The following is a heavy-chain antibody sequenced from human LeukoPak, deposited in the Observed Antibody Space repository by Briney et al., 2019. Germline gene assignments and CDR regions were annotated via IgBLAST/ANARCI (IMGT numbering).Heavy chain of an antibody. CDR1: GFTFSSYT. D-gene: IGHD5-24*01. J-gene: IGHJ4*02. CDR2: ISSSSSYI. V-gene: IGHV3-21*01. Sequence: RPGGSLRLSCAASGFTFSSYTMNWVRQAPGKGLEWVSSISSSSSYIYYADSVKGRFTISRDNAKNSLSLQMNSLRAEDTAVYYCARGEMATIRSFDYWGQGTLVTVSS. CDR3: ARGEMATIRSFDY.